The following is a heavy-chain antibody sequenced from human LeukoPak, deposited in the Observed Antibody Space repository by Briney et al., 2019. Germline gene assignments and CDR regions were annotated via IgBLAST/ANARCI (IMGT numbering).Heavy chain of an antibody. CDR2: IRYDGSNK. D-gene: IGHD2-15*01. Sequence: GGSLRLSCAASGFTFSSYGMHWVRQAPGKGLEWVAFIRYDGSNKYYADSVKGRFTISRDNSKNTLYLQMNSLRAEDTAVYYCARVVEYCSGGSCYGWFDPWGQGTLVTVSS. V-gene: IGHV3-30*02. CDR3: ARVVEYCSGGSCYGWFDP. CDR1: GFTFSSYG. J-gene: IGHJ5*02.